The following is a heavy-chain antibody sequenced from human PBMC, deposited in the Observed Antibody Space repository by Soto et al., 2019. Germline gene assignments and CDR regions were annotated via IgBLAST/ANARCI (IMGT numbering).Heavy chain of an antibody. D-gene: IGHD3-22*01. CDR1: GFTFSSYV. CDR2: ISVDGSST. V-gene: IGHV3-30-3*01. J-gene: IGHJ1*01. Sequence: QVQLVESGGGVVQPGGSLRLSCLASGFTFSSYVMHWVRQTPGEGLEWVAGISVDGSSTHYADSVKGRLTISRDNSQNPLYLQMDSLTTEGTTVYYCAREDESSGHAGTFQHWGQGTLVTVSA. CDR3: AREDESSGHAGTFQH.